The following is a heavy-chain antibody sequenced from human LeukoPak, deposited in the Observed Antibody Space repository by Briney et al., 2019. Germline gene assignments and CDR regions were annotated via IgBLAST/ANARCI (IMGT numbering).Heavy chain of an antibody. CDR2: IFYSGST. D-gene: IGHD3-16*01. V-gene: IGHV4-59*01. Sequence: PSETLSLTCTVSGGSISSYSWSWIRQPPGKGLEWIAYIFYSGSTNYNPSLKSRVTISVDTSKNQFSLKLSSVTAADTAVYYCARSPPFDLGRSQWFDPWGQGTLVTVSS. J-gene: IGHJ5*02. CDR1: GGSISSYS. CDR3: ARSPPFDLGRSQWFDP.